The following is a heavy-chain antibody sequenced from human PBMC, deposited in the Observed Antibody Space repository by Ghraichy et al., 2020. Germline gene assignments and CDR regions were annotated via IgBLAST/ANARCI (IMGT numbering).Heavy chain of an antibody. CDR3: ATRPYYDILTGYGGLDF. D-gene: IGHD3-9*01. Sequence: GGSLRLSCAASGFTFSSYAIRWVRQTPGKGLEWVSAISGTGGSTYYADSVKGRFTISRDNSKNTLYLQINSLRAEDTAVYYCATRPYYDILTGYGGLDFWGQGTLVTVSS. J-gene: IGHJ4*02. CDR1: GFTFSSYA. CDR2: ISGTGGST. V-gene: IGHV3-23*01.